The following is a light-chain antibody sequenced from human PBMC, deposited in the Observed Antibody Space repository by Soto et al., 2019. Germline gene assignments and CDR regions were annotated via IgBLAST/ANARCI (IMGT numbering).Light chain of an antibody. V-gene: IGKV1-9*01. CDR2: NAD. CDR3: QQFSLYWA. J-gene: IGKJ1*01. Sequence: DIQMTQSPSSLSASVGDRVTITCRASQGISNYLAWYQQKPGKAPKILIYNADTLESGVPSRLSGSGYGTEFILTISSLQPDDFATYYCQQFSLYWAFGQGTKVDNK. CDR1: QGISNY.